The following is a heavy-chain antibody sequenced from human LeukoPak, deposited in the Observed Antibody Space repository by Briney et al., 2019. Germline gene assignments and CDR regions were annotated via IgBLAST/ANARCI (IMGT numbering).Heavy chain of an antibody. V-gene: IGHV3-53*01. J-gene: IGHJ6*03. CDR3: ARDSGTLLEWSYMDV. CDR1: GFTVSSNY. CDR2: IYSGGTT. D-gene: IGHD3-3*01. Sequence: GGSLRLSCAASGFTVSSNYMSWVRQAPGKGLEWVSVIYSGGTTYYADSVKGRFTISRDNSKNTLYLQMNSLRAEDTAVYYCARDSGTLLEWSYMDVWGKGTTVTVSS.